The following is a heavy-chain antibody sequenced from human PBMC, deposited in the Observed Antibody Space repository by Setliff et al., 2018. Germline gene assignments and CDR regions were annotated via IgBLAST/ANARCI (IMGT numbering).Heavy chain of an antibody. J-gene: IGHJ5*02. CDR3: AKNGFGVVALGVNNWFDP. CDR1: GFTFSSYG. D-gene: IGHD3-10*01. CDR2: IWYDGSNK. Sequence: GGSLRLSCAASGFTFSSYGMHRVRQAPGKGLEWVAVIWYDGSNKYYADSVKGRFTISRDNSKNTLYLQMNSLRAEDTAVYYCAKNGFGVVALGVNNWFDPWGQGTLVTVSS. V-gene: IGHV3-33*06.